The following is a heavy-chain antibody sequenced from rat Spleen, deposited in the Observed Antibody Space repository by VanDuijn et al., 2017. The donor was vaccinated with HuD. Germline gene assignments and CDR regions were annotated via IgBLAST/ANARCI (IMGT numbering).Heavy chain of an antibody. J-gene: IGHJ2*01. D-gene: IGHD1-12*02. V-gene: IGHV5-29*01. CDR1: GFTFSDYG. CDR2: ITNTGGST. Sequence: EVQLVESGGGLVQPGRSLKLSCAASGFTFSDYGMAWVRQAPTKGLEWVATITNTGGSTYYRDSVKGRFTISRDNAKSTLYLQMNSLRSEDTATYYCARQGYDGSYYPLGFDYWGQGVMVTVSS. CDR3: ARQGYDGSYYPLGFDY.